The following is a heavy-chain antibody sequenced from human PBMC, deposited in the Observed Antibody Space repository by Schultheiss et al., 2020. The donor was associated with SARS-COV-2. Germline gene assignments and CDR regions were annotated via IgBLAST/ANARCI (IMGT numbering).Heavy chain of an antibody. CDR3: AKDSSYDYSSNWFDP. J-gene: IGHJ5*02. D-gene: IGHD4-11*01. V-gene: IGHV3-9*01. Sequence: SLKISCAASGFTFDDYAMHWVRQAPGKGLEWVSGISWNSGSIGYADSVKGRFTISRDNAKISLYLQMNSLRAEDTALYYCAKDSSYDYSSNWFDPWGQGTLVTVAS. CDR1: GFTFDDYA. CDR2: ISWNSGSI.